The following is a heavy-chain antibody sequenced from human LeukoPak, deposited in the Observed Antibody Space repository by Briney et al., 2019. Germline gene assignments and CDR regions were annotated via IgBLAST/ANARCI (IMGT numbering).Heavy chain of an antibody. Sequence: GGSLRLSCAASGFTFRLYSMNWVRQAPGEGLEWLSYISGSTRTTYDADSVKGRFSISRDNAKNLLYLQMSSLGVEDTAVYYCARSITMAVENAFDIWGQGTMVTVSS. J-gene: IGHJ3*02. D-gene: IGHD3-10*01. CDR3: ARSITMAVENAFDI. CDR1: GFTFRLYS. V-gene: IGHV3-48*04. CDR2: ISGSTRTT.